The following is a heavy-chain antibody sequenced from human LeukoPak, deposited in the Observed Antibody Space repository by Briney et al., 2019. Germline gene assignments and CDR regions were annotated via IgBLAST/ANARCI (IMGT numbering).Heavy chain of an antibody. Sequence: GGSLRLSCAASGFTFSDYYMCWIRQAPGKGLEWVSYISGSSSYTNYADSVKGRFTISRDNAKNSLYLQMSSPRAEDTAVYYCARKRTYYYDSSGYRDAFDIWGQGTMVTVSS. CDR3: ARKRTYYYDSSGYRDAFDI. J-gene: IGHJ3*02. CDR2: ISGSSSYT. CDR1: GFTFSDYY. D-gene: IGHD3-22*01. V-gene: IGHV3-11*03.